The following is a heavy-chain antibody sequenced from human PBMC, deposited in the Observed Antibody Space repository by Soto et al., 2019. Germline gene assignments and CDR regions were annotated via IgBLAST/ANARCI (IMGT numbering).Heavy chain of an antibody. CDR2: ISAHNGNT. CDR1: GYAFTTYG. V-gene: IGHV1-18*01. Sequence: QVHLVQSGAEVKKPGASVKVSCKGSGYAFTTYGITWVRQAPGQGLEWMGWISAHNGNTNSAQKPQGRVTVTRDTSTSTAYIELRSLSSDATAVYYCARGRYGDYWGQGALVTVSS. D-gene: IGHD1-1*01. J-gene: IGHJ4*02. CDR3: ARGRYGDY.